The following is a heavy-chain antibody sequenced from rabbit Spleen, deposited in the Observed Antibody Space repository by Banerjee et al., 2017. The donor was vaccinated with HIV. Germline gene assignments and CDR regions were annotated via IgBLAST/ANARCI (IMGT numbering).Heavy chain of an antibody. CDR2: IDAGSSGFT. CDR3: ARDTSSSFSSYGMDL. D-gene: IGHD1-1*01. J-gene: IGHJ6*01. V-gene: IGHV1S40*01. CDR1: GVSFSGSSY. Sequence: QSLEESGGDLVKPGASLTLTCIASGVSFSGSSYMCWVRQAPGKGLEWIACIDAGSSGFTYFASWAKGRFTISKTSSTTVTLQMTSLTAADTATYFCARDTSSSFSSYGMDLRGPGTLVTVS.